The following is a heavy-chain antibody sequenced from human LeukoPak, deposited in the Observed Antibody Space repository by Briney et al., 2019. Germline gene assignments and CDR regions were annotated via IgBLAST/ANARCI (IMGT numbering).Heavy chain of an antibody. V-gene: IGHV4-59*01. D-gene: IGHD7-27*01. Sequence: NSSETLSLTCTVSGGSISSYYWSWIRQPPGKGLEWIGYIYYSGSTNYNPSLKSRVTISVDTSKNQFSLKLSSVTAADTAVYYCARANWDWFDPWGQGTLVTVSS. J-gene: IGHJ5*02. CDR2: IYYSGST. CDR3: ARANWDWFDP. CDR1: GGSISSYY.